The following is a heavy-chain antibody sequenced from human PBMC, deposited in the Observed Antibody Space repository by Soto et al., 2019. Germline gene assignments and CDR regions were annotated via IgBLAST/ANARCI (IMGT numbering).Heavy chain of an antibody. V-gene: IGHV4-59*01. Sequence: SETLSLTCTVSGGSISSYYWSWIRQPPGKGLEWIGYIYYSGSTNYNPSLKSRVTISVDTSRNQFSLKLSSVTAADTAVYYCARATTMVRRNWFDPWGQGTLVTVSS. CDR1: GGSISSYY. CDR2: IYYSGST. CDR3: ARATTMVRRNWFDP. J-gene: IGHJ5*02. D-gene: IGHD3-10*01.